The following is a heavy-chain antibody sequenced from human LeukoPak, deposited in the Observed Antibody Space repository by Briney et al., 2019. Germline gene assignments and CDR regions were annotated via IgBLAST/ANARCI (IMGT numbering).Heavy chain of an antibody. D-gene: IGHD1-14*01. CDR2: ISSSSGYI. V-gene: IGHV3-21*06. J-gene: IGHJ4*02. CDR1: GFTFSSYS. CDR3: TRLAAAGSGRWAPDY. Sequence: GGSLRLSCGASGFTFSSYSMNWVRQAPGKGLEWVSCISSSSGYIYYADSVKGRFTISRDNAKNSVYLQMSGLTTEDTAVYYCTRLAAAGSGRWAPDYWGQGTLVTVSS.